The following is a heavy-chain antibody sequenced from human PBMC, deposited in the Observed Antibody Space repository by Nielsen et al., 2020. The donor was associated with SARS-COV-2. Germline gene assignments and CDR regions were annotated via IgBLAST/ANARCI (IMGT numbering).Heavy chain of an antibody. J-gene: IGHJ4*02. CDR2: ISSSSSYI. Sequence: GGSLRLSCAASGFTFSSYSMNWVRQALGKGLEWVSSISSSSSYIYYADSVKGRFTISRDNAKNSLYLQMNSLRAEDTAVYYCARDGGEDSSCYYYEGYFDYWGQGTLVTVSS. CDR1: GFTFSSYS. D-gene: IGHD3-22*01. CDR3: ARDGGEDSSCYYYEGYFDY. V-gene: IGHV3-21*01.